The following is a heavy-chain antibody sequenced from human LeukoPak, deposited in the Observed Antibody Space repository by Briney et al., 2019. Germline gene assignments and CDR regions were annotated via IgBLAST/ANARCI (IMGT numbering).Heavy chain of an antibody. CDR3: ARDSSVVPAAGFDY. CDR1: GYSISNNFY. CDR2: INHSWST. Sequence: TSETLSLTCTVSGYSISNNFYWAWIRQSPGKGLEWIVSINHSWSTYYNPSLKSRVTISVDTSKNQFSLKLSSVTAADTAVYYCARDSSVVPAAGFDYWGQGTLVTVSS. D-gene: IGHD2-2*01. V-gene: IGHV4-38-2*02. J-gene: IGHJ4*02.